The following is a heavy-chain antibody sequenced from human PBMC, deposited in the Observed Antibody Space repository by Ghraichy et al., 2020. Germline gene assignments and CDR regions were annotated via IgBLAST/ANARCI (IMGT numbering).Heavy chain of an antibody. Sequence: GGSLRLSCAASGFIFGTYGMHWVRQAPGKGLEWVAVIWYDGSNKYYADSVKGRFTISRDNSKNTLYLQMNSLRSDDMAVYYCARDSIVEVPARDDYYYYGMDVWGQGTTVTVSS. CDR2: IWYDGSNK. J-gene: IGHJ6*02. V-gene: IGHV3-33*01. CDR3: ARDSIVEVPARDDYYYYGMDV. CDR1: GFIFGTYG. D-gene: IGHD2-2*01.